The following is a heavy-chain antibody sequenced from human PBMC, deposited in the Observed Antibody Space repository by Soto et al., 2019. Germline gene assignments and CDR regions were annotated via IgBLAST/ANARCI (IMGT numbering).Heavy chain of an antibody. CDR3: AKGTLDY. J-gene: IGHJ4*02. CDR2: YXXSNK. Sequence: YXXSNKYYADSVKGRFTISRDNSKNTLYLQMNSLRAEDTAVYYCAKGTLDYWGQGTLVTVSS. V-gene: IGHV3-30*18.